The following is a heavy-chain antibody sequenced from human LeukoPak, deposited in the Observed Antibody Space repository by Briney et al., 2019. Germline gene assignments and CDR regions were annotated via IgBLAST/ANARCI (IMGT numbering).Heavy chain of an antibody. Sequence: GSLRLSCAASGFTFTSYSMNWVRQAPGKGLEWVSSISSSSSYIYYADSVKGRFTISRDNAKNSLYLQMNSLRAEDTAVYYCARALLITMIRGGVDYWGQGTLVTVSS. CDR3: ARALLITMIRGGVDY. CDR2: ISSSSSYI. CDR1: GFTFTSYS. J-gene: IGHJ4*02. D-gene: IGHD3-10*01. V-gene: IGHV3-21*04.